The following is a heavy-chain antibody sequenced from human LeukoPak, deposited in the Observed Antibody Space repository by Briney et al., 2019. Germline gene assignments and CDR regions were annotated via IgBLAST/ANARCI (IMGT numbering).Heavy chain of an antibody. D-gene: IGHD3-10*01. V-gene: IGHV3-7*01. Sequence: GGSLRLSCAASGFTFSSYWMSWVRQAPGKGLEWVANIKQDGSEKYYVDSVKGRFTISRDNAKNLLYLQMNSLRAEDTAVYYCARDRYYYGSGSYYDYWGQGTLVTVSS. CDR1: GFTFSSYW. J-gene: IGHJ4*02. CDR2: IKQDGSEK. CDR3: ARDRYYYGSGSYYDY.